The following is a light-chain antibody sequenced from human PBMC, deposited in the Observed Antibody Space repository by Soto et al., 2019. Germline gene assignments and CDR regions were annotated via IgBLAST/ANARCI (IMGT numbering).Light chain of an antibody. Sequence: QSVLTQPASVSGSPGQSITISCTGTSSDIGDYEYVSWYQQHPGKAPRLIIYEVSNRPSGVSDRFSGFKSANTAYLTISGVQPEDEADYHCSSYTTIKTVVFGGGTKLTVL. V-gene: IGLV2-14*01. J-gene: IGLJ2*01. CDR3: SSYTTIKTVV. CDR2: EVS. CDR1: SSDIGDYEY.